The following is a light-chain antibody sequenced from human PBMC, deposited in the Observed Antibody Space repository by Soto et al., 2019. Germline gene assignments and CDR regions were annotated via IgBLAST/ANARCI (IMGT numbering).Light chain of an antibody. V-gene: IGLV2-8*01. Sequence: QSVLTQPPSASGSPGQSVTISCTGTYNSVSWYQHHPGKAPKLMIYEVNKRPSGVPDRFSGSRSGNTASLTVSGLQADDEADYYCSSYVGSNSVVFGGGTKLTVL. CDR3: SSYVGSNSVV. J-gene: IGLJ2*01. CDR1: YNS. CDR2: EVN.